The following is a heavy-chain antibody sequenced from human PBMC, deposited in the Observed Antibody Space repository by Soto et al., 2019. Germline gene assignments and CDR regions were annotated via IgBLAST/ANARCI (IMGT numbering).Heavy chain of an antibody. CDR3: ARRGYSYGDDGFDI. CDR2: IYSGGST. Sequence: EVQLVESGGGMVQPGGSLRLSCVASGFTVSSNYMNWVRQAPGKGLEWVSIIYSGGSTNYADSVKGRFTISRDNSKNTLYLQMNSLRAEDTAVYYCARRGYSYGDDGFDIWGQGTMVTVSS. D-gene: IGHD5-18*01. CDR1: GFTVSSNY. V-gene: IGHV3-66*01. J-gene: IGHJ3*02.